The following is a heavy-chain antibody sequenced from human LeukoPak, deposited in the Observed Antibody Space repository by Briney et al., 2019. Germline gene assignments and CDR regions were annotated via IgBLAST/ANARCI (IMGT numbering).Heavy chain of an antibody. V-gene: IGHV1-24*01. CDR1: VYTLTELS. Sequence: ASVNVSCKVSVYTLTELSMHWVRQAPGKGLEWMGGFDPEDGETIYAQKFQGRVTMTEDTSTDTAYMELSSLRSEDTAVYYCATVTDSSGYYKRSWFDPWGQGTLVTVSS. CDR2: FDPEDGET. J-gene: IGHJ5*02. D-gene: IGHD3-22*01. CDR3: ATVTDSSGYYKRSWFDP.